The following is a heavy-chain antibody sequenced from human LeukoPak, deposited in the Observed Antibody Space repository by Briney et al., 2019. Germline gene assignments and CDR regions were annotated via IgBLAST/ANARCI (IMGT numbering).Heavy chain of an antibody. V-gene: IGHV1-69*06. D-gene: IGHD5-18*01. CDR2: IIPIFGTA. J-gene: IGHJ6*03. Sequence: GSSVKVSCKASGGTFSSYAISWVRQAPGQGLEWMGGIIPIFGTANYAQKFQGRVTITADKSTSTAYMELSSLRSEDTAVYYCARAPRIQLWPGPHYYYYMDVWGKGTTVTVSS. CDR1: GGTFSSYA. CDR3: ARAPRIQLWPGPHYYYYMDV.